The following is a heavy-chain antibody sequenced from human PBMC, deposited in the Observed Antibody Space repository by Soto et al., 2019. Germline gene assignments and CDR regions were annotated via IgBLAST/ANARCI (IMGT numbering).Heavy chain of an antibody. CDR1: GGSISSSSYY. Sequence: SETLSLTCTVSGGSISSSSYYWGWIRQPPGKGLEWIGSIYYSGSTYYNPSLKSRVTISVDTSKNQFSLKLSSVTAADTAVYYCAHHRFLEWLLSGEPGLNWFDPWGQGTLVTVSS. CDR2: IYYSGST. D-gene: IGHD3-3*01. J-gene: IGHJ5*02. V-gene: IGHV4-39*01. CDR3: AHHRFLEWLLSGEPGLNWFDP.